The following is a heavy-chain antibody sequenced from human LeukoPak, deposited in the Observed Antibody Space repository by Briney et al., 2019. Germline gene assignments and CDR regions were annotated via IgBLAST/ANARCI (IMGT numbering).Heavy chain of an antibody. Sequence: PGGSLRLSCAASGFTFSSYAMSWVRQAPGKGLEWVSAIRGSDGPTYYADSVKGRFTISRDNAKNSLFLQMNSLRVEDTAVYYCATWTGITPYWGQGTLVTVSS. D-gene: IGHD1-20*01. CDR3: ATWTGITPY. CDR2: IRGSDGPT. J-gene: IGHJ4*02. V-gene: IGHV3-23*01. CDR1: GFTFSSYA.